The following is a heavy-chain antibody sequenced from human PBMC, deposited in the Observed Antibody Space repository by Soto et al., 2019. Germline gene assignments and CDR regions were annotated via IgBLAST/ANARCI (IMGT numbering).Heavy chain of an antibody. CDR1: GYTFTGYY. D-gene: IGHD3-22*01. CDR2: INPNSGGT. J-gene: IGHJ4*02. Sequence: ASVKVSCKASGYTFTGYYMHWVRQAPGQGLEWMGWINPNSGGTNYAQKFQGWVTMTRDTSNSTAYMELSRLRSDDTAVYYCARGDYYDSSGYYWDYFDYWGRGTLVTVSS. V-gene: IGHV1-2*04. CDR3: ARGDYYDSSGYYWDYFDY.